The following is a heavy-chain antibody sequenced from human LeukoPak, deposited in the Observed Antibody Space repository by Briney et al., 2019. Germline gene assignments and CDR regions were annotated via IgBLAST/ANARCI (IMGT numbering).Heavy chain of an antibody. CDR3: ARFPFMTTVTTVYYYGMDV. Sequence: GESLKISCKGSGYSFTSYWISWVRQMPGKGLEWMGRIDPSDSYTNYSPSFQGHVTISADKSISTAYLQWSSLKASDTAMYYCARFPFMTTVTTVYYYGMDVWGQGTTDTVSS. J-gene: IGHJ6*02. V-gene: IGHV5-10-1*01. D-gene: IGHD4-17*01. CDR1: GYSFTSYW. CDR2: IDPSDSYT.